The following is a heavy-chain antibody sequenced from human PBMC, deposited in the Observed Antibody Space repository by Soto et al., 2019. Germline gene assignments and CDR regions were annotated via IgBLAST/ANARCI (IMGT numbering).Heavy chain of an antibody. Sequence: GASVKVSCKASGGTFSSYAISWVRQAPGQGLEWMGGIIPIFGTANYAQKFQGRVTITADKSTSTAYMELSSLRSEDTAVYYCARDWKYVPYNWFDPWGQGTLVTVSS. CDR3: ARDWKYVPYNWFDP. V-gene: IGHV1-69*06. CDR1: GGTFSSYA. D-gene: IGHD1-7*01. J-gene: IGHJ5*02. CDR2: IIPIFGTA.